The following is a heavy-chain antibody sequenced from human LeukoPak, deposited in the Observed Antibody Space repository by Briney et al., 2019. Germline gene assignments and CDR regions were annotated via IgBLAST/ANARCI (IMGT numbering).Heavy chain of an antibody. Sequence: GGSLRLSCAASGFTFSGYWMHWARQSPGKGLVWVSCINGNGSDTRYADSVKGRFTISRDNAKNTLYLQMNSLRVEDTAVYYCARDPRNKGFDPWGQGTLVTVSS. CDR2: INGNGSDT. J-gene: IGHJ5*02. CDR1: GFTFSGYW. D-gene: IGHD1/OR15-1a*01. CDR3: ARDPRNKGFDP. V-gene: IGHV3-74*01.